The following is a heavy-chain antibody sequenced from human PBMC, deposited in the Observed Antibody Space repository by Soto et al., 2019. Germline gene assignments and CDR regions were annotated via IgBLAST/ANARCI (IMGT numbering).Heavy chain of an antibody. Sequence: SVKVSCKASGGTFSSYAISWVRQAPGQGLEWMGGIIPIFGTANYAQKFQGRVTITADESTSTAYMELSSLRSEDSAVYYCAAGAVATTTNQDYWGQGTLVTVSS. V-gene: IGHV1-69*13. CDR2: IIPIFGTA. D-gene: IGHD5-12*01. J-gene: IGHJ4*02. CDR3: AAGAVATTTNQDY. CDR1: GGTFSSYA.